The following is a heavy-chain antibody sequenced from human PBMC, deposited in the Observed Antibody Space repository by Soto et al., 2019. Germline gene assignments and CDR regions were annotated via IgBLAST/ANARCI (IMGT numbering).Heavy chain of an antibody. J-gene: IGHJ4*02. CDR1: GFTFSSYW. D-gene: IGHD3-22*01. V-gene: IGHV3-74*01. CDR3: ARGDGDYYDGNGYLGRH. Sequence: EVQLVESGGGIVQPGGSLRLSCAASGFTFSSYWMHWVRQAPGKGLVWVSRINSDGSRTSYADSAKGRFAISRDNAKNTVYVQMTSLRAEDTAVYYCARGDGDYYDGNGYLGRHWGQATVVTVSS. CDR2: INSDGSRT.